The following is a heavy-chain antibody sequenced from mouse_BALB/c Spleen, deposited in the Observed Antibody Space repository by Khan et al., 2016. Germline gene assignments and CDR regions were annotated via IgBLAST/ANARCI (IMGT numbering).Heavy chain of an antibody. Sequence: QVQLKESGAELVRPGSSVKISCKASGYAFSSYWMNWVKQRPGQGLEWIGQICPGDGDTNYNGKFKGKATLTADKSSSTAYMQLSSLTAEDAAVYFCAKRTGTREAMDYWGQGTSVTVSS. CDR2: ICPGDGDT. CDR1: GYAFSSYW. J-gene: IGHJ4*01. CDR3: AKRTGTREAMDY. V-gene: IGHV1-80*01. D-gene: IGHD4-1*01.